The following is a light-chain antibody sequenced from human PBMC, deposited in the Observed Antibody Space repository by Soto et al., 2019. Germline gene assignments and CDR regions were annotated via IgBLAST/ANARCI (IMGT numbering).Light chain of an antibody. J-gene: IGLJ2*01. CDR3: QTWGTGFQF. CDR2: LNNDGSH. V-gene: IGLV4-69*01. Sequence: QAVLTQSPSASASLGAQVKLTCTLSSGNSSYAIAWHQKQPGKGPRYLMDLNNDGSHTKGDGIPDRFSGSSSGAGRYLISSSFQSEDEADYYCQTWGTGFQFFGGGTKLTVL. CDR1: SGNSSYA.